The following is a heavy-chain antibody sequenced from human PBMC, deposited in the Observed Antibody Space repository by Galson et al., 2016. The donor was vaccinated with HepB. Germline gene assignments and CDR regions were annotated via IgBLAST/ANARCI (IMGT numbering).Heavy chain of an antibody. CDR2: VMGSGVTT. D-gene: IGHD3-22*01. J-gene: IGHJ1*01. CDR3: ALYYYDSSGFVEYFQQ. V-gene: IGHV3-23*01. Sequence: SLRLSCAASGFTFSIYAMNWVRQPPGRGLEWVSTVMGSGVTTYYADSVKGRFTVSRDNFRNTVYLQMDSLRGEDTAVYYCALYYYDSSGFVEYFQQWGQGTRVTVSS. CDR1: GFTFSIYA.